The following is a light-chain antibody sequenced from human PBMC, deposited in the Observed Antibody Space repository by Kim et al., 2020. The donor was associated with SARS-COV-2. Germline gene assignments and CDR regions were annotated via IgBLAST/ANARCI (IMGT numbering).Light chain of an antibody. CDR2: SNN. J-gene: IGLJ3*02. Sequence: GQRVTISCSGSSSNIGINTVNWYQQLPGTAPKRLIYSNNQRPSGVPDRFSGSKSGTSASLAISGLQSEDEADYYCAAWDDSLNALVFGGGTQLTVL. V-gene: IGLV1-44*01. CDR1: SSNIGINT. CDR3: AAWDDSLNALV.